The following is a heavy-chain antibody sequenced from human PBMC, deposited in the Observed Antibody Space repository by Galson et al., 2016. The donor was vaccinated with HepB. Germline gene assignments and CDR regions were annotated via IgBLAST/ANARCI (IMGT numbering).Heavy chain of an antibody. Sequence: SETLSLTCTVSGDSVTSNTYYWSWVRQSPGKGLEWIGYFYHSGITKYNPAFKSRVTISQDTPKNQLSLRLSSVTAADTAVYYCARGLDYYYYSIDVWGKGTTVTVSS. CDR1: GDSVTSNTYY. J-gene: IGHJ6*03. CDR3: ARGLDYYYYSIDV. D-gene: IGHD3/OR15-3a*01. V-gene: IGHV4-61*01. CDR2: FYHSGIT.